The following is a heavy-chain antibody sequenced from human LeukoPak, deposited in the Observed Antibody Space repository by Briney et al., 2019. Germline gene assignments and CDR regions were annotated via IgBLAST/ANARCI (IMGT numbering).Heavy chain of an antibody. CDR2: IWYDGSNK. D-gene: IGHD2-15*01. J-gene: IGHJ4*02. CDR1: GFTFNRFG. V-gene: IGHV3-33*06. CDR3: AKAVKAGKIVVVVAADY. Sequence: GGSLRLSCATSGFTFNRFGMHWVRQAPGKGLEWVAVIWYDGSNKDYADSVEGRFTISRDNSKNTLYLQMNSLRAEDTAVYYCAKAVKAGKIVVVVAADYWGQGTLVTVSS.